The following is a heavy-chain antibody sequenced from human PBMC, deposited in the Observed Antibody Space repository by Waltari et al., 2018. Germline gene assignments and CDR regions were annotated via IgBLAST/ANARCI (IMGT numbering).Heavy chain of an antibody. CDR2: IYHSGNT. CDR1: GYSISSGYY. Sequence: QVQLQESGPGLVKPSETLSLTCAVSGYSISSGYYWGWIRQPPGKGLEWIGSIYHSGNTYYNPSLKSRGTISIDASKSQCALKLSSVTAADTAMYYCAGDYGNQINYFDFWGQGTLVTVSS. CDR3: AGDYGNQINYFDF. J-gene: IGHJ4*02. D-gene: IGHD4-17*01. V-gene: IGHV4-38-2*02.